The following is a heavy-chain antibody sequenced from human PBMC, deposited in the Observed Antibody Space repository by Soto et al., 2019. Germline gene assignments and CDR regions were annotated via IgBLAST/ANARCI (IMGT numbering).Heavy chain of an antibody. D-gene: IGHD1-7*01. V-gene: IGHV2-5*02. Sequence: QITLKESGPTLVRPTQTLTLTCSFSGFSLNTNGMGVGWIRQPPGKALEWLAFIYWDEDKRYSPSLKTRLTVTTDTSKNEVVLTLTNLDPLDTGTYCCAGWNYESGLDVWGQGTKVTVSS. CDR2: IYWDEDK. CDR1: GFSLNTNGMG. CDR3: AGWNYESGLDV. J-gene: IGHJ6*02.